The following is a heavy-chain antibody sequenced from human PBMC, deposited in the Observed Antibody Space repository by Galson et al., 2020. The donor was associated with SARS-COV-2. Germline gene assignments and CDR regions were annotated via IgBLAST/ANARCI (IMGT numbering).Heavy chain of an antibody. CDR3: TRHSSGDY. J-gene: IGHJ4*02. CDR1: GFSFSDYW. V-gene: IGHV3-74*01. Sequence: GGSLRLSCAASGFSFSDYWMHWVRQAPGKGLVWVSRINSYGNSTNYADSVRGRFTVSRDNAKNVLYLQMNSLRAEDTAVFYCTRHSSGDYWGQGTLVTVPP. D-gene: IGHD3-22*01. CDR2: INSYGNST.